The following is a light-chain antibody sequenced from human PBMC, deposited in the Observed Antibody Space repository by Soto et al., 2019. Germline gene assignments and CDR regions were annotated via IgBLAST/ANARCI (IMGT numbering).Light chain of an antibody. V-gene: IGKV3-11*01. J-gene: IGKJ1*01. CDR3: QQYNNWPGT. CDR1: QSVSSY. Sequence: EIVLTQSPATLSLSPGERATLSCRASQSVSSYLAWYQQKPGQAPRLLIYDASNRATGIPARFSGSGSGTEFTPTISSLQSEDFAVYYCQQYNNWPGTFGQGTKVDIK. CDR2: DAS.